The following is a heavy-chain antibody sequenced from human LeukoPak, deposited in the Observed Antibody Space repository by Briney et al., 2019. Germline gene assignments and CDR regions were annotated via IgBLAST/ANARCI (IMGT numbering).Heavy chain of an antibody. J-gene: IGHJ4*02. CDR2: INSDGSTT. V-gene: IGHV3-74*01. D-gene: IGHD6-19*01. CDR1: GFTFTNHW. Sequence: GGSLRLSCAASGFTFTNHWMHWVRQAPGQGLVWVSHINSDGSTTNYADSVRGRFTISRDNAKNTLYLQMNGLRAEDTAVYYCARVSGWYTFDYWGQGTLVSVSS. CDR3: ARVSGWYTFDY.